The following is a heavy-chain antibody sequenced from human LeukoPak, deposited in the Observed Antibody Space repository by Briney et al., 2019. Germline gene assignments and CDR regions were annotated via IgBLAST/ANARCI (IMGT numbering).Heavy chain of an antibody. D-gene: IGHD6-19*01. CDR3: ANSGSDWDFYDH. J-gene: IGHJ4*02. CDR2: FYYSGNT. CDR1: GDSISSNRYF. V-gene: IGHV4-39*01. Sequence: ASETLSLTCTVSGDSISSNRYFWGWIRQSPGKGLEWIGSFYYSGNTYYNPSLKSRVTISLDTSKTQFSLKLISVTAADTAVYYCANSGSDWDFYDHWGQGTLVTVSS.